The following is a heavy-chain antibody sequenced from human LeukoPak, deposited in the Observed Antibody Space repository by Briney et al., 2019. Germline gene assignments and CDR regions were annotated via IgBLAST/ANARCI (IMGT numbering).Heavy chain of an antibody. Sequence: GGSLRLSCAASGFTFSSYWMHWVRQAPGKGLLWVSRIDTDGSSTIYADSVKGRFTISRDNAKNTLYLQMNSLSAEDTAMYYCAKEGESGYSGGFDHWGQGTLVTVSS. V-gene: IGHV3-74*01. CDR3: AKEGESGYSGGFDH. J-gene: IGHJ4*02. CDR2: IDTDGSST. D-gene: IGHD3-3*01. CDR1: GFTFSSYW.